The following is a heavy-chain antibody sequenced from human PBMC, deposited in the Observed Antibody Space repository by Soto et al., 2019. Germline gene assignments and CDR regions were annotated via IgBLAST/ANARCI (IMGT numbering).Heavy chain of an antibody. V-gene: IGHV4-31*03. Sequence: SETLSLTCTVSGGSISSGGYYWSWIRQHPGKGLEWIGYIYYSGSTYYNPSLKSRVTISVDTSRNQFSLKLSSVTAADTAVYYCARSLYSSSWLFYDYWGQGTLVTVSS. CDR3: ARSLYSSSWLFYDY. CDR1: GGSISSGGYY. J-gene: IGHJ4*02. CDR2: IYYSGST. D-gene: IGHD6-13*01.